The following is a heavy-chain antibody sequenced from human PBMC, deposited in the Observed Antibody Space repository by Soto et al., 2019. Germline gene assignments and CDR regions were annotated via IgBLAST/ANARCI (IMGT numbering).Heavy chain of an antibody. V-gene: IGHV3-21*01. CDR1: GFTFSSYS. CDR2: ISSSSSYI. D-gene: IGHD3-22*01. CDR3: ARAKYYYDSHTGGWFDP. J-gene: IGHJ5*02. Sequence: EVQLVESGGGLVKPGGSLRLSCAASGFTFSSYSMSWVRQAPGKGLEWVSSISSSSSYIYYEDSVKGRFTISRDNAKKAPYLQMNSPRAEDTAVYYCARAKYYYDSHTGGWFDPWGQGTLVTVPS.